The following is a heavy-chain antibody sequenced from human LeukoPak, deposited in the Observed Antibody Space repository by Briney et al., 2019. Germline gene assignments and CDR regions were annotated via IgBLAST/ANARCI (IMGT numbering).Heavy chain of an antibody. CDR3: AREVLGFSLDY. V-gene: IGHV3-74*01. Sequence: GGSLRLSCAASGFTFSNYWMHWVRQVPGKGLVWVSRINYDGTYTNYADSVKGRFTISRDNAMNTLYLQMNSLRAEDTAVYYCAREVLGFSLDYWGQGTLVTVSS. J-gene: IGHJ4*02. CDR1: GFTFSNYW. CDR2: INYDGTYT. D-gene: IGHD4/OR15-4a*01.